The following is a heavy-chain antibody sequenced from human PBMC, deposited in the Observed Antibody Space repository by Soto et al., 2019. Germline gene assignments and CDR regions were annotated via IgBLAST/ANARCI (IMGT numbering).Heavy chain of an antibody. D-gene: IGHD2-2*02. CDR3: ARGNCSSTSCYTHYYYYGMDV. CDR1: GGSISSSSYY. J-gene: IGHJ6*02. Sequence: PSETLSLTCTVSGGSISSSSYYWGWIRQPPGKGLEWIGSIYYSGSTYYNPSLKSRVTISVDTSKNQFSLKLSSVTAADTAVYYCARGNCSSTSCYTHYYYYGMDVWGQGTTVTVSS. CDR2: IYYSGST. V-gene: IGHV4-39*01.